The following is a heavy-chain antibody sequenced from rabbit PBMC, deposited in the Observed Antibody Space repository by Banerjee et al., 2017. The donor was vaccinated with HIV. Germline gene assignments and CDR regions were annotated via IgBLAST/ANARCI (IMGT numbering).Heavy chain of an antibody. CDR2: IYAGSSGST. V-gene: IGHV1S40*01. J-gene: IGHJ4*01. D-gene: IGHD4-2*01. Sequence: QSLEESGGDLVKPGASLTLTCTASGFSFNNNYVMCWVRQAPGKGLEWIACIYAGSSGSTYYASWAKGRFTISKTSSTTVTLQMTSLTAADTATYFCARDAGYAGSNLWGPGTLVTVS. CDR3: ARDAGYAGSNL. CDR1: GFSFNNNYV.